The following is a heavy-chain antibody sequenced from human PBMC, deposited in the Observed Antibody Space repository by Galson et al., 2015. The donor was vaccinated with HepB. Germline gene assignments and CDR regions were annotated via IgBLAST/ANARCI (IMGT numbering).Heavy chain of an antibody. Sequence: SLRLSCAASGFTFSDYYMSWIRQAPGKGLEWVSYISTSSSYTNYGDSVKGRFTISRDNAKNSLYLQMNSLRAEDTALYYCTRERVEWFGYGGDSYPGYYYYAMDVWGQGTTVTVSS. J-gene: IGHJ6*02. V-gene: IGHV3-11*05. CDR3: TRERVEWFGYGGDSYPGYYYYAMDV. D-gene: IGHD2-21*02. CDR1: GFTFSDYY. CDR2: ISTSSSYT.